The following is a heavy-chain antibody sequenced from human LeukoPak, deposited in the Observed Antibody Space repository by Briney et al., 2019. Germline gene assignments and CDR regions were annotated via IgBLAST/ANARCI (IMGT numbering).Heavy chain of an antibody. J-gene: IGHJ4*02. CDR2: INAGNGNT. CDR3: ARDWLYYDSQTTPDY. CDR1: GYTCTSYA. D-gene: IGHD3-3*01. Sequence: GASVKVSCKASGYTCTSYAMHWVRQAPGQRLEWMGWINAGNGNTKYSQKFQGRVTITRDTSASTAYMELSSLRSEDTAVYYCARDWLYYDSQTTPDYWGQGTLVTVSS. V-gene: IGHV1-3*01.